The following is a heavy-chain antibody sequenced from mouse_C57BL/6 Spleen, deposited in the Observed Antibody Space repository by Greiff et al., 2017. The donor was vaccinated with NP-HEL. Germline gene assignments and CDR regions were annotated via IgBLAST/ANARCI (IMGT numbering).Heavy chain of an antibody. CDR2: INPSSGYT. Sequence: VKLLESGAELARPGASVKMSCKASGYTFTSYTMHWVQQRPGQGLEWIGYINPSSGYTKYNQKFKDKATLTADKSSSTAYMQLSSLTSEDSAVYYCANLWPPDYWGQGTTLTVSS. J-gene: IGHJ2*01. V-gene: IGHV1-4*01. CDR1: GYTFTSYT. D-gene: IGHD1-1*02. CDR3: ANLWPPDY.